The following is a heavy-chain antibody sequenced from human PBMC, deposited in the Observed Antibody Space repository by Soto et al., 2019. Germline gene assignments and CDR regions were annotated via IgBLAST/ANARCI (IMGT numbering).Heavy chain of an antibody. D-gene: IGHD6-6*01. V-gene: IGHV5-10-1*01. CDR2: IDPSDSYT. CDR1: GYSFTSYW. CDR3: ARHSSSSAGDVFDI. Sequence: ESLKISCKGSGYSFTSYWISWVRQMPGKGLEWMGRIDPSDSYTSYSPSFPGHVTISADKSIRTAYLQWSSLKTSDTAMYYCARHSSSSAGDVFDIWGQGTMVTVSS. J-gene: IGHJ3*02.